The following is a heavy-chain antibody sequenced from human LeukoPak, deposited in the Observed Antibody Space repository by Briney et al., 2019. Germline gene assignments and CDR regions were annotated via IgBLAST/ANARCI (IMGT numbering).Heavy chain of an antibody. Sequence: GGSLRLSCAASGFTFSSYAMSWVRQAPGKGLEWVSAISGSGGSTYYADSVKGRFTISRDNSKNTLSLQMNSLRAEDTAVYYCAKVRYDSSGYQSPYFDYWGQGILVTVSS. V-gene: IGHV3-23*01. D-gene: IGHD3-22*01. CDR1: GFTFSSYA. CDR2: ISGSGGST. J-gene: IGHJ4*02. CDR3: AKVRYDSSGYQSPYFDY.